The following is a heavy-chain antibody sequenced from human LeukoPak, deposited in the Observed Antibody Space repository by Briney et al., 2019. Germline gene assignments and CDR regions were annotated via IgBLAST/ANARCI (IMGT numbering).Heavy chain of an antibody. CDR2: IYYSGST. V-gene: IGHV4-61*01. Sequence: SETLSLTCTVSGGSVSSGSYYWSWIRQPPGKGLEWIGYIYYSGSTNYNPSLKSRVTISVDTSKNQFSLKLSSVTAEDTAVYYCARGRKQRPVGGYYFDYWGQGTLVTVSS. J-gene: IGHJ4*02. CDR3: ARGRKQRPVGGYYFDY. D-gene: IGHD6-25*01. CDR1: GGSVSSGSYY.